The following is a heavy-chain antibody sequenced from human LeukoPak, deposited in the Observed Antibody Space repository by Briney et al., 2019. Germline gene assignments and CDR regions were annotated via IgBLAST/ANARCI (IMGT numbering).Heavy chain of an antibody. CDR1: GGTINSYY. D-gene: IGHD3-22*01. CDR3: ARGVYYDALGVYYGLDV. V-gene: IGHV4-59*01. J-gene: IGHJ6*02. CDR2: IYSTGNT. Sequence: PSETLSLTCTVSGGTINSYYWTWVRQPPGKGLEWIGSIYSTGNTNYNPSLKSRVTISIDTSMHQFYLSLSSVTAADTAVYYCARGVYYDALGVYYGLDVWGQGTTVTVSS.